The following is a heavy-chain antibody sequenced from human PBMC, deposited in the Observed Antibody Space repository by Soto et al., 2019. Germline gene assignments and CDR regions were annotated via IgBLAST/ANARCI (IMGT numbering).Heavy chain of an antibody. CDR2: ISYDGSNK. V-gene: IGHV3-30-3*01. D-gene: IGHD2-2*01. Sequence: QVQLVESGGGVVQPGRSLRLSCAASGFTFSSYAMHWVRQAPGKGLEWVAVISYDGSNKYYADSVKGRFTISRDNSKNTLYLQRKSLGDEDTSVYDCARVSTSNRANCFDTWGQGTMVTVSS. CDR1: GFTFSSYA. J-gene: IGHJ4*02. CDR3: ARVSTSNRANCFDT.